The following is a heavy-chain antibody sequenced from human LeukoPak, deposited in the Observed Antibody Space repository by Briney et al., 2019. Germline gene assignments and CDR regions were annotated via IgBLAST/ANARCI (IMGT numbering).Heavy chain of an antibody. Sequence: PGGSLRLSCAASGFTFSNYAMSWVRQAPGKGLEWVGRIGSKVDGGTTDYAAPVNARFTISRDDSKNTLYLQMSSLKTEDTAVYYCATGIYTSSSFFFDYWGQGTLVTVSS. D-gene: IGHD6-6*01. V-gene: IGHV3-15*04. CDR2: IGSKVDGGTT. CDR1: GFTFSNYA. J-gene: IGHJ4*02. CDR3: ATGIYTSSSFFFDY.